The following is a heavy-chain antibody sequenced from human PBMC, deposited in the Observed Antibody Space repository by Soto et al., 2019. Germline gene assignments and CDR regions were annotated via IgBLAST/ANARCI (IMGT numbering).Heavy chain of an antibody. Sequence: GESLKISCKGSGYSFTSYWIGGVGRMPGKGLEWMGIIYPGDSDIRYSPSFQGQVTISADKSISTAYLQWSSLKASDTAMYYCARLSVVVPAPYYNWFDPWGQGTLVTVSS. J-gene: IGHJ5*02. V-gene: IGHV5-51*01. CDR2: IYPGDSDI. D-gene: IGHD2-2*01. CDR3: ARLSVVVPAPYYNWFDP. CDR1: GYSFTSYW.